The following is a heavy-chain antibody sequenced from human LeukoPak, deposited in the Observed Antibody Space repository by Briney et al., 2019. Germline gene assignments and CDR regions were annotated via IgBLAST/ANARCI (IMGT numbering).Heavy chain of an antibody. Sequence: PGGSLRLSCAASGFTFSTSWMHWVRQAPGKGLVWVSLINSDGTTIDYADSVKGRFTISRDNAKNTLYLQMNSLRDEDTAVYYCARAGYYRFDYWGQGTLVTVSS. CDR2: INSDGTTI. D-gene: IGHD2/OR15-2a*01. CDR3: ARAGYYRFDY. J-gene: IGHJ4*02. V-gene: IGHV3-74*01. CDR1: GFTFSTSW.